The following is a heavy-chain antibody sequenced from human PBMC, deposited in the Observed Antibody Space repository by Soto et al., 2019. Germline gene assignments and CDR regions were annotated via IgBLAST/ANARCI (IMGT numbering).Heavy chain of an antibody. CDR3: ARPDYYDSSGYDFDY. V-gene: IGHV5-10-1*01. D-gene: IGHD3-22*01. J-gene: IGHJ4*02. CDR1: GYSFTSYW. Sequence: GESLKISCKGSGYSFTSYWISWVRQMPGKGLEWMGRIDPSDSYTNYSPSFQGHVTISADKSISAAYLQWSSLKASDTAMYYCARPDYYDSSGYDFDYWGQGTLVTVSS. CDR2: IDPSDSYT.